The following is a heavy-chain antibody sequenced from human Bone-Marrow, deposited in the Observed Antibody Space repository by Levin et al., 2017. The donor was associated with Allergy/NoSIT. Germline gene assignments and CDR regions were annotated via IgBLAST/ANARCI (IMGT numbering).Heavy chain of an antibody. J-gene: IGHJ6*02. Sequence: SGGSLRLSCAPSGFTFSSYAMNWVRQAPGKGLEWVSGVGGSGHSTFYADSVRGRFTISRDNSKNMLYLQMNSLRVEDTAVYYCAKDNYGSGTYTFYGMDVWGQGTTVTVSS. D-gene: IGHD3-10*01. V-gene: IGHV3-23*01. CDR1: GFTFSSYA. CDR3: AKDNYGSGTYTFYGMDV. CDR2: VGGSGHST.